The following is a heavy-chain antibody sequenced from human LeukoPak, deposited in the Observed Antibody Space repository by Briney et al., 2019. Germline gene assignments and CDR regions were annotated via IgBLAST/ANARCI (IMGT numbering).Heavy chain of an antibody. D-gene: IGHD3-22*01. CDR3: AKGRYYDSSGYCLLEY. CDR2: ISSSSSYI. V-gene: IGHV3-21*01. Sequence: GGSLRLSCAASGFTFSNFWMSWVRQAPGKGLEWVSSISSSSSYIYYADSVKGRFTISRDNARNSLYLQMNSLRAEDSAVYYCAKGRYYDSSGYCLLEYWGQGTLVTVSS. CDR1: GFTFSNFW. J-gene: IGHJ4*02.